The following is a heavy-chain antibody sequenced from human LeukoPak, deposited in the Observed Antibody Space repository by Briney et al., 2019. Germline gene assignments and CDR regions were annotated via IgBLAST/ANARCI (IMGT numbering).Heavy chain of an antibody. J-gene: IGHJ6*04. CDR3: ARTGRYCSSTSCYSV. Sequence: SETLSLTCTVSGYSISSGYYWGWIRHPPGKALEWLGSIYHSGSTYYNPSLKRRVTISVDPSKNQFSLKLSSATAAATAVYYCARTGRYCSSTSCYSVWGKGTTVTVSS. V-gene: IGHV4-38-2*02. D-gene: IGHD2-2*01. CDR2: IYHSGST. CDR1: GYSISSGYY.